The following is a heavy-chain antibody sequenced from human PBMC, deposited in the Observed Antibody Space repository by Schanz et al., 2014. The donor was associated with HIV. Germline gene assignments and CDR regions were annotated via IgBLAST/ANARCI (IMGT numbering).Heavy chain of an antibody. J-gene: IGHJ3*02. Sequence: VQLVESGGGLIQRGGSLRLSCAASGFTFSSYGMHWVRQAPGKGLEWVAVVSYDGTDEYFGDFVKGRFTIFRDNSKNILYLQMDSLRVEDTAVYYCVKGDYFDTRGAFDIWGQGTMVTVSS. CDR1: GFTFSSYG. V-gene: IGHV3-30*18. CDR2: VSYDGTDE. D-gene: IGHD3-9*01. CDR3: VKGDYFDTRGAFDI.